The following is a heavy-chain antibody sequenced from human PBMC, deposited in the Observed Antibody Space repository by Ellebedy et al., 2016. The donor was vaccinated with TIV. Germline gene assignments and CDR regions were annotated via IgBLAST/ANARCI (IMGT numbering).Heavy chain of an antibody. CDR3: ATREWQDPMDV. CDR2: FNTGNGNT. V-gene: IGHV1-3*04. J-gene: IGHJ6*02. D-gene: IGHD3-3*01. Sequence: ASVKVSXKASGHTFTTYGIHWVRQAPGQRLEWMGWFNTGNGNTKYSQKFQGRVTITRDTSASTAYMELSSLMSEDTAVYYCATREWQDPMDVWGQGTTVTVSS. CDR1: GHTFTTYG.